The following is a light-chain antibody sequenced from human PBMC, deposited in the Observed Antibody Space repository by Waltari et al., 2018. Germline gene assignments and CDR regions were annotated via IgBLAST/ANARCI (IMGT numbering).Light chain of an antibody. Sequence: YQPLPGSAPNPPIYTNDQRPSGVPDRVSGAKSGTSASLAISGLQSDDEGHYYCATWDDRLNGWVFGGGTKLTVL. CDR3: ATWDDRLNGWV. J-gene: IGLJ3*02. V-gene: IGLV1-44*01. CDR2: TND.